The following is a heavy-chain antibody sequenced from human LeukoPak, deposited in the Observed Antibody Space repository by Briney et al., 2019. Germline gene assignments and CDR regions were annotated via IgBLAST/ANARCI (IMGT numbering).Heavy chain of an antibody. CDR1: YGSISDISYY. CDR3: ARAGTPGTTLAWYFYMDV. CDR2: IYYTGST. J-gene: IGHJ6*03. Sequence: SETLSLTCTVSYGSISDISYYWGWIRQPPGKGLEWIGSIYYTGSTYYNPSLKSRVTISVDRSNNQFSLKLSSVTAADTAVYYCARAGTPGTTLAWYFYMDVWGKGTTVTVSS. V-gene: IGHV4-39*07. D-gene: IGHD1-1*01.